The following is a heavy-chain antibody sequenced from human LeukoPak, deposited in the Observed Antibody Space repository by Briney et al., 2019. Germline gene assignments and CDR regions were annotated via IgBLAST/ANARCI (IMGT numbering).Heavy chain of an antibody. Sequence: GGSLRLSCAASGFTFSGYAMHWVRQAPGKGPEWVAVISYDGSNKYYADSVKGRFTISRDNSKNTLYLQMNSLRAEDTAMYYCARARVGASGAVGYWGQGTLVTVSS. D-gene: IGHD1-26*01. CDR3: ARARVGASGAVGY. V-gene: IGHV3-30*04. CDR2: ISYDGSNK. J-gene: IGHJ4*02. CDR1: GFTFSGYA.